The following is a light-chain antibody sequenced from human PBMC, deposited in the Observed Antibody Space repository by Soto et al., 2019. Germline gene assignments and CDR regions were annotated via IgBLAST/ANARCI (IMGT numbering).Light chain of an antibody. CDR1: SSEVGSYNL. V-gene: IGLV2-23*01. Sequence: QSVLTQPASVSGSPGQSITISFTGNSSEVGSYNLVSWYQQHPGKAPKVMIYEGSKRPSGVSNRFSGSKSGNTASLTISGLQAEDEADYYCCSYAGSSYVFGTGTKVTVL. CDR3: CSYAGSSYV. J-gene: IGLJ1*01. CDR2: EGS.